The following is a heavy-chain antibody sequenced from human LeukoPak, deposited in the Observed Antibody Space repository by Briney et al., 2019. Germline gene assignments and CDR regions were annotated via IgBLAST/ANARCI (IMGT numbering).Heavy chain of an antibody. CDR2: NSGSGGST. V-gene: IGHV3-23*01. J-gene: IGHJ6*02. D-gene: IGHD5-18*01. CDR1: GFTFSSYA. Sequence: GGSLRLSCAASGFTFSSYAMSWVRQAPGKGLEWVSANSGSGGSTYYADSVKGRFTISRDNSKNTLYLQMNGLRAEDTAVYYCAKALDRGYSYGYSDYYYGMDVWGQGTTVTVSS. CDR3: AKALDRGYSYGYSDYYYGMDV.